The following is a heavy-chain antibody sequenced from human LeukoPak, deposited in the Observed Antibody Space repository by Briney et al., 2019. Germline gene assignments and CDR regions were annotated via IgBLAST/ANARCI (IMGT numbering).Heavy chain of an antibody. CDR3: ARVGYDFWSGYCDY. CDR2: INHSGST. CDR1: GGSFSGYY. Sequence: PSETLSLTCAVYGGSFSGYYWSWIRQPPGKGLEWIGEINHSGSTNYNPSLKSRVTISLDTSKNQFSLKLSSVTAADTAVYYCARVGYDFWSGYCDYWGQGTLVTVSS. J-gene: IGHJ4*02. V-gene: IGHV4-34*01. D-gene: IGHD3-3*01.